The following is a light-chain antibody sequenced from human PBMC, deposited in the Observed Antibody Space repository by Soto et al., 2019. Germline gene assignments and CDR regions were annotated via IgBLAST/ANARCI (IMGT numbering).Light chain of an antibody. CDR1: QSVLYSSNSKDY. CDR3: QQYYSTPLT. CDR2: WAS. J-gene: IGKJ4*01. V-gene: IGKV4-1*01. Sequence: DIVMTQSPDSLAVSLGERATINCKSSQSVLYSSNSKDYLAWYQQQPGQPPKLLIYWASTRESGVPDRFSGSGSGTDFTLTISSLHPEDVAVYYCQQYYSTPLTFGGGTKVEIK.